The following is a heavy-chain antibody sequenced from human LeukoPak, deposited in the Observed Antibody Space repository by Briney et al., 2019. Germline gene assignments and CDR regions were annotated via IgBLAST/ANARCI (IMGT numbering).Heavy chain of an antibody. CDR3: ARESAGNWNDKGAFDI. V-gene: IGHV3-64*01. Sequence: PGGSLRLSCAASGFTFSSYAMHWVRQAPGKGLEYVSAISSNGGSTYYANSVKGRFTISRDNSKNTLYLQMGSLRAEDMAVYYCARESAGNWNDKGAFDIWGQGTMVTVSS. CDR2: ISSNGGST. D-gene: IGHD1-20*01. J-gene: IGHJ3*02. CDR1: GFTFSSYA.